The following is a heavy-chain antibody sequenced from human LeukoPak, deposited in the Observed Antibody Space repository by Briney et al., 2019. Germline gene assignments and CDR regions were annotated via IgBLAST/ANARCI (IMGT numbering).Heavy chain of an antibody. J-gene: IGHJ3*02. V-gene: IGHV3-7*01. CDR2: IKQDGSEK. D-gene: IGHD3-3*01. CDR3: AREKVIMEWLLGHDAFDI. Sequence: PGGSLRLSCAASGFTFSSYEMNWVRQAPGKGLEWVANIKQDGSEKYYVDSVKVRFTISRDNAKNSLYLQMNSLRAEDTAVYYCAREKVIMEWLLGHDAFDIWGQGTMVTVSS. CDR1: GFTFSSYE.